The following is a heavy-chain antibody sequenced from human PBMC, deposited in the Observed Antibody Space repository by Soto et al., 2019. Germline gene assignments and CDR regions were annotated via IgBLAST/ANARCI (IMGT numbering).Heavy chain of an antibody. CDR2: IYYSGST. D-gene: IGHD1-26*01. V-gene: IGHV4-61*08. CDR1: GGSISSGGYY. Sequence: SETLSLSCTVSGGSISSGGYYWSWIRQHPGKGLEWIGYIYYSGSTNCNPSLKSRVTISVDTSKNQFSLKLSSVTAADTAVYYCARRYGSAIDYWGQGTLVTVSS. J-gene: IGHJ4*02. CDR3: ARRYGSAIDY.